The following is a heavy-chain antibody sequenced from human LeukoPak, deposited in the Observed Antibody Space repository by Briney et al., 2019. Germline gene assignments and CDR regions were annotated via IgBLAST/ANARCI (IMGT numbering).Heavy chain of an antibody. D-gene: IGHD5-18*01. V-gene: IGHV3-23*01. Sequence: GGSLRLSCAASGFTFSSYEMNWVRQAPGKGLEWVSGIVPSGGTTYYADSVKGRFTVSRDNSKNTLYLQMNSLRADDTAVYYCARDSRWIQFDYWGQGTLVTVSS. J-gene: IGHJ4*02. CDR2: IVPSGGTT. CDR3: ARDSRWIQFDY. CDR1: GFTFSSYE.